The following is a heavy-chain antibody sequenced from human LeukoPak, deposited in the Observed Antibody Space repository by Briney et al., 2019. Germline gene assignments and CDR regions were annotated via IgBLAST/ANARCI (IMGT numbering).Heavy chain of an antibody. CDR3: ARRPIAAAGTHYYYYYMDV. V-gene: IGHV3-7*01. CDR1: GFTFSSYW. J-gene: IGHJ6*03. CDR2: IKRDGSEK. Sequence: GGSLRLSCAASGFTFSSYWMSWVRQAPGKGLEWVANIKRDGSEKYYVDSVKGRFTISRDNTKNSLYLQMNSLRAEDTAVYYCARRPIAAAGTHYYYYYMDVWGKGTTVTVSS. D-gene: IGHD6-13*01.